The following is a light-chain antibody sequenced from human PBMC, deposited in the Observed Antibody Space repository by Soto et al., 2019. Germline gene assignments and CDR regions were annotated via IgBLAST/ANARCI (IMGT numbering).Light chain of an antibody. CDR2: DDR. J-gene: IGLJ2*01. CDR3: QLWDSNSDHVV. V-gene: IGLV3-21*02. Sequence: SYELTQPPSVSVAPGQTARITCGGNNIGSNSVHWYQQRPGQAPVLVVYDDRDRPSGIPERFSGSNSGNTATLTISRVEAGDEADYYCQLWDSNSDHVVFGGGTQLTVL. CDR1: NIGSNS.